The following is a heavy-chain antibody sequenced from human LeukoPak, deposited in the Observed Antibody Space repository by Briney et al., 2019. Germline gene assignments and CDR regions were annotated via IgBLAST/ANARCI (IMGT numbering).Heavy chain of an antibody. Sequence: SETLSLTCAVYGGSFSGYYWSWIRQPPGKGLEWIGRIYTSGSTNYNPSLKSRVTSGSTNYNPSLKSRVTISIDTSKNQFSLKLSSVTAADTAVYYCARLGNDYPLRRDAFDIWGQGTMVTVSS. D-gene: IGHD3-16*01. J-gene: IGHJ3*02. CDR1: GGSFSGYY. CDR2: IYTSGST. CDR3: ARLGNDYPLRRDAFDI. V-gene: IGHV4-4*08.